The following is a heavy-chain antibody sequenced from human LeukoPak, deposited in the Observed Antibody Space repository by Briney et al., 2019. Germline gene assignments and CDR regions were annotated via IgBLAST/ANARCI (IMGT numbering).Heavy chain of an antibody. Sequence: SETLSLTCTVSGGSISSYYWSWIRQPAGKGLEWIGRIYTSGGTNYNPSLERRVTMSVHTSKHQFSLKLRSETAADTAVYYCARDSGLRITMVRGFDPWGQGTLVTVSS. D-gene: IGHD3-10*01. CDR2: IYTSGGT. J-gene: IGHJ5*02. CDR1: GGSISSYY. V-gene: IGHV4-4*07. CDR3: ARDSGLRITMVRGFDP.